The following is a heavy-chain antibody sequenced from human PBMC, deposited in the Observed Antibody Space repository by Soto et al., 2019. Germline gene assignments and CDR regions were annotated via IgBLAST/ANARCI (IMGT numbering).Heavy chain of an antibody. J-gene: IGHJ1*01. Sequence: GASVKVSCKASGYTFTGYYMHWVRQAPGQGLEWMGWINPNSGGTNCAQKFQGRVTMTRDTSISTAYMELSRLRSDDTAVYYCARAFYGDYGYFQHGGQGTLVTAPQ. CDR1: GYTFTGYY. CDR3: ARAFYGDYGYFQH. CDR2: INPNSGGT. V-gene: IGHV1-2*02. D-gene: IGHD4-17*01.